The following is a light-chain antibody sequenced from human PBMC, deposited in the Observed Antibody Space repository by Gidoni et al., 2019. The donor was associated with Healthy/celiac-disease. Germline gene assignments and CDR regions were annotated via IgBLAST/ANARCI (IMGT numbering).Light chain of an antibody. V-gene: IGLV2-8*01. CDR2: EVS. CDR1: SSDVGGYNY. J-gene: IGLJ2*01. CDR3: SSYAGSNNFVV. Sequence: QSALTQPPSASGSPGQSVTISCSGTSSDVGGYNYVAWYQQHTGKAPKLMIYEVSKRPSGVPDRFSGSKSGNTASLTVSGLQADDEADYYCSSYAGSNNFVVFGGGTKLTVL.